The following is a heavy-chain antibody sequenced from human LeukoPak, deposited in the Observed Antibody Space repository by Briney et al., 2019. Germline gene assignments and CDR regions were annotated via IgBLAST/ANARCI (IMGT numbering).Heavy chain of an antibody. Sequence: SETLSLTCAVYGGSFSGYYWSWISQPPGKGLEWIGEINHSGSTNYNPSLKSRVTISVDTSKSQFSLKLSSVTAADTAVYYCARGMLAPYYFDYWGQGTLVTVSS. CDR1: GGSFSGYY. CDR2: INHSGST. V-gene: IGHV4-34*01. D-gene: IGHD2-15*01. J-gene: IGHJ4*02. CDR3: ARGMLAPYYFDY.